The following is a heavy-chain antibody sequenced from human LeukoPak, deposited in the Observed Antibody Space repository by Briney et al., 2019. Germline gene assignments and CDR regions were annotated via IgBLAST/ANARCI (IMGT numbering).Heavy chain of an antibody. CDR1: GFIFSTYS. D-gene: IGHD1-1*01. Sequence: GSLRLSCGASGFIFSTYSMTWVRQAPGKGLEWVANIKEDGSEKHYVDSLKGRFTISRDNAKNSLYLQMNSLRAEDTAVYYCVGGGGTFVYWGQGTLVTVSS. V-gene: IGHV3-7*05. CDR3: VGGGGTFVY. J-gene: IGHJ4*02. CDR2: IKEDGSEK.